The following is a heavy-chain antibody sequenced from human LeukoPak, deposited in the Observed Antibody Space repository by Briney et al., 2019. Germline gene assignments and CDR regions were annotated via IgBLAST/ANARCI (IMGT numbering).Heavy chain of an antibody. J-gene: IGHJ4*02. CDR1: GYTFTVYH. Sequence: ASVKVSCKASGYTFTVYHMHWVRQAPGQGLEWMGIINPSDGSTTYAQKFQGRVSITRDMSTSTIYMELSSLRSEDTAVYYCARDNDSRDPPHFDYWGQGTLVTVSS. CDR2: INPSDGST. V-gene: IGHV1-46*01. CDR3: ARDNDSRDPPHFDY. D-gene: IGHD3-16*01.